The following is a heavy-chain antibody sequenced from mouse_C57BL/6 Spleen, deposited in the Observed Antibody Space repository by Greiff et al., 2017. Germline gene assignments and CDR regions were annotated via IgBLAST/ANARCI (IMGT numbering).Heavy chain of an antibody. D-gene: IGHD1-1*01. J-gene: IGHJ1*03. CDR3: ARDRSYVYFDV. CDR2: INPSSGYT. Sequence: QVHVKQSGAELAKPGASVKLSCKASGYTFTSYWMHWVKQRPGQGLEWIGYINPSSGYTKYNQKFKDKATLTADKSSSTAYMQLSSLTYEDSAVYYCARDRSYVYFDVWGTGTTVTVSS. CDR1: GYTFTSYW. V-gene: IGHV1-7*01.